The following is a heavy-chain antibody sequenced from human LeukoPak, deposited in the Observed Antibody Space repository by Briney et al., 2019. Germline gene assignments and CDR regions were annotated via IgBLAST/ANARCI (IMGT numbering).Heavy chain of an antibody. CDR1: GGSFSGYY. CDR3: ATQMVRGVTHWFDP. V-gene: IGHV4-34*01. J-gene: IGHJ5*02. Sequence: SETLSLTCAVYGGSFSGYYWSWIRQPPGKGLEWIGEINHSGSTNYNPSLKSRVTISVDTSKNQFSLKLSFVTAADTAVYYCATQMVRGVTHWFDPWGQGTLVTVSS. D-gene: IGHD3-10*01. CDR2: INHSGST.